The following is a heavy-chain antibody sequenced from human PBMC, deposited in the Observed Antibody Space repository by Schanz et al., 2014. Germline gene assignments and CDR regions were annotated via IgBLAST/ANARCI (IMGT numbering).Heavy chain of an antibody. V-gene: IGHV4-4*02. CDR2: IYHSGRT. D-gene: IGHD5-12*01. Sequence: QVQLQESGPGLVKPSGTLSLTCAVSGDSITSNRWWSWVRQPPGKGLEWIGEIYHSGRTNYDPSLKSRVTIPRDNSNNQLSLKLSSVTAADTAIYYCARGDISGYNGGLMDTWGQGTLVTVSS. CDR3: ARGDISGYNGGLMDT. J-gene: IGHJ5*02. CDR1: GDSITSNRW.